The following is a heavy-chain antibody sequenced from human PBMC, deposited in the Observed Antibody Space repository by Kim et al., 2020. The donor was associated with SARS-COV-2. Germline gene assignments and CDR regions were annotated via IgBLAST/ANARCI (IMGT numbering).Heavy chain of an antibody. J-gene: IGHJ4*02. Sequence: SETLSLTCAVYGGSFSGYYWSWIRQPPGKGLEWIGEINHSGSTNYNPSLKSRVTISVDTSKNQFSLKLSSVTAADTAVYYCARARGGSSGYYYWVDYWGQGTLVTVSS. V-gene: IGHV4-34*01. CDR3: ARARGGSSGYYYWVDY. CDR1: GGSFSGYY. CDR2: INHSGST. D-gene: IGHD3-22*01.